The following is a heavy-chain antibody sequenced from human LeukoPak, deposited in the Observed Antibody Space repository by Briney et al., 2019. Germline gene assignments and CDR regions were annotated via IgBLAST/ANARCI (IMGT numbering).Heavy chain of an antibody. V-gene: IGHV4-4*07. CDR2: ISTSGTA. CDR1: GGSISSYY. D-gene: IGHD3-16*01. J-gene: IGHJ4*02. CDR3: AREGRSATDGY. Sequence: ASETLSLTCTVSGGSISSYYWTWIRQPAGKGLEWIGRISTSGTANYNPSLKSRVTMSVDTSKNQFSLKLNSVAAADTAVYYCAREGRSATDGYLGQGTLVTVSS.